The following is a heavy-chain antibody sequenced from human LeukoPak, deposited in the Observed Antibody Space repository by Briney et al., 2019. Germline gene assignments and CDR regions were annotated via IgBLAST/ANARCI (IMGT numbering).Heavy chain of an antibody. D-gene: IGHD2-2*01. V-gene: IGHV1-8*01. Sequence: GASVKVSCKASGYTFTSYDINWVRQATGQGLEWMGWMNPNSGNTGYAQKFQGRVTMTRNTSISTAYMELSSLRSEDTAVYYCASSSSPEAYYYYGMDVWGQGTTVTVSS. CDR3: ASSSSPEAYYYYGMDV. CDR1: GYTFTSYD. CDR2: MNPNSGNT. J-gene: IGHJ6*02.